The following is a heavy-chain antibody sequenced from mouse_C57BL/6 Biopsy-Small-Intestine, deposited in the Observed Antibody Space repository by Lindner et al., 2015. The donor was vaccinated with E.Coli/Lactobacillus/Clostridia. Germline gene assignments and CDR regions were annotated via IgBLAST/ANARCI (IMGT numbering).Heavy chain of an antibody. CDR3: ARLFGYVMDY. V-gene: IGHV1-9*01. J-gene: IGHJ4*01. CDR2: ILPGSGST. CDR1: GYTFTGYW. Sequence: VQLQESGSELMKPGASVKLSCKATGYTFTGYWIEWVRQRPGHGLEWIGQILPGSGSTTYSEKFQGKATFTADTSSNTAYMQLSSLTTEDSAIYYCARLFGYVMDYWGQGISVTVSS.